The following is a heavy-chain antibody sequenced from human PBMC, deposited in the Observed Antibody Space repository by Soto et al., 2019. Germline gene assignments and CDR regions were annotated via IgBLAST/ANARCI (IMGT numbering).Heavy chain of an antibody. CDR2: INPNSSGT. CDR1: GYTFTCYS. J-gene: IGHJ6*02. Sequence: GASVKVSCKASGYTFTCYSMHWLRQYPGQGPEWMGWINPNSSGTNYAQKFQVWVTMTRDTSISPAYMELSRLRSDDTAVYCCAREVDDSSGYYYHYYGLEVWGQGTTVTVSS. CDR3: AREVDDSSGYYYHYYGLEV. D-gene: IGHD3-22*01. V-gene: IGHV1-2*04.